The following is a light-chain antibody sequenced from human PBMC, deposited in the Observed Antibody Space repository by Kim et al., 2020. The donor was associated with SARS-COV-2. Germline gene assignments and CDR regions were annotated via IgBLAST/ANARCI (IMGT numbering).Light chain of an antibody. V-gene: IGKV1-39*01. CDR2: AAT. CDR3: QQTYSSPPS. J-gene: IGKJ2*03. Sequence: DIQMTQSPSSLSASVGDRVTITCRSTQSISGFLNWYQQRPGKAPMLLIHAATTLQSGVPSRFSGSRSETDFSLTISSLQPEDFATYDCQQTYSSPPSFGQGTKLEI. CDR1: QSISGF.